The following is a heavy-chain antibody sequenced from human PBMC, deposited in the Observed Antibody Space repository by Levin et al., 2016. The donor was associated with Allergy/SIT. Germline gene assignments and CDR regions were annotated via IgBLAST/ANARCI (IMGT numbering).Heavy chain of an antibody. D-gene: IGHD3-10*01. J-gene: IGHJ4*02. V-gene: IGHV3-53*01. CDR3: VSHLSGSY. Sequence: GGSLRLSCEASGLTVSTSHMSWVRQAPGKGLEWVAVIYHSDSTHYADSVKGRFTISTDGSKNTLYLQMKSLRAEDTALYYCVSHLSGSYWGQGTLVTVSA. CDR1: GLTVSTSH. CDR2: IYHSDST.